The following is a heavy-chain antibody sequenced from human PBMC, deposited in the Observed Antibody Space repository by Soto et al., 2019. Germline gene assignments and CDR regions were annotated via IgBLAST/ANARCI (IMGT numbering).Heavy chain of an antibody. CDR1: GGTFSSYA. J-gene: IGHJ4*02. V-gene: IGHV1-69*13. D-gene: IGHD6-19*01. Sequence: SVKVSFKASGGTFSSYAISWVRQAPGQGLEWMGGIIPIFGTANYAQKFQGRVTITADESTSTAYMELSSLRSEDTAVYYCARDLGIAVADTGYFDYWGQGTLVTVS. CDR3: ARDLGIAVADTGYFDY. CDR2: IIPIFGTA.